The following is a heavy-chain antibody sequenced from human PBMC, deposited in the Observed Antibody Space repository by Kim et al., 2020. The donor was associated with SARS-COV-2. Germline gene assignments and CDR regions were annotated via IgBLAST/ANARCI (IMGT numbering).Heavy chain of an antibody. V-gene: IGHV1-58*02. CDR2: IVVGSGNT. CDR3: AAEPSYYDSSGYRY. J-gene: IGHJ4*02. D-gene: IGHD3-22*01. Sequence: SVKVSCKASGFTFTSSAMQWVRQARGQRLEWIGWIVVGSGNTNYAQKFQERVTITRDMSTSTAYMGLSSLRSEDTAVYYCAAEPSYYDSSGYRYWGQGTLVTVSS. CDR1: GFTFTSSA.